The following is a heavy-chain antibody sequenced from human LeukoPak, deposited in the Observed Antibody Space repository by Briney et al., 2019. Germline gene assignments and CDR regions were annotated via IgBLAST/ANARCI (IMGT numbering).Heavy chain of an antibody. V-gene: IGHV3-66*01. J-gene: IGHJ4*02. CDR1: GFTVSSNY. CDR3: ARGGSYYYDSSEYY. CDR2: IYSGGST. Sequence: GGSLRLSCAASGFTVSSNYMSWVRQAPGKGLEWVSVIYSGGSTYYADSVKGRFTISRDNSKNTLYLQMNSLRAEDTAVYYCARGGSYYYDSSEYYWGQGTLVTVSS. D-gene: IGHD3-22*01.